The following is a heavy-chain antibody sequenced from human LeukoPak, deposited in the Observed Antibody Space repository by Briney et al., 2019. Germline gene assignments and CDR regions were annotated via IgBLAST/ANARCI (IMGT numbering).Heavy chain of an antibody. CDR3: ARTGPMVRGVIAHFDY. Sequence: ASVKVSCKASGYTFTSYGISWVRQAPGQGLEWMGWISAYNGNTNYAQKLQGRVTTTTDTSTSTAYMELRSLRSDDTAVYYCARTGPMVRGVIAHFDYWGQGTLVTVSS. CDR1: GYTFTSYG. J-gene: IGHJ4*02. V-gene: IGHV1-18*01. CDR2: ISAYNGNT. D-gene: IGHD3-10*01.